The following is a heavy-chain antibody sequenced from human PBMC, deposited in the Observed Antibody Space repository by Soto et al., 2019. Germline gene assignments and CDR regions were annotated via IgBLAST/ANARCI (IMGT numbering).Heavy chain of an antibody. CDR2: ISVYNGNT. D-gene: IGHD6-19*01. J-gene: IGHJ3*02. V-gene: IGHV1-18*01. CDR1: GYTFSKYG. Sequence: ASVKVSCKASGYTFSKYGISWVRQAPGQRLEWMGWISVYNGNTTYAQNFQDRVTMTTDTSTSTAYMELSSPRSEDTAVYYCARDAPSSGWYGAFDIWGQGTMVTVSS. CDR3: ARDAPSSGWYGAFDI.